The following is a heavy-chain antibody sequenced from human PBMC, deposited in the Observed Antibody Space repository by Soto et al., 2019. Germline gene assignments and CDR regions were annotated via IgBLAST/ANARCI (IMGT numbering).Heavy chain of an antibody. CDR3: ARGGGVGVAGSAAFDL. CDR2: INPATGAA. CDR1: GYPVTAYY. D-gene: IGHD3-3*01. V-gene: IGHV1-2*02. Sequence: QLHLVQSGAVVKKPGASVTVSCSASGYPVTAYYMHWVRQAPGRGLEWMGGINPATGAAKYTQTCQGRVPMPRATSTSTVFMELSGLTSEDTAVFYCARGGGVGVAGSAAFDLWGQGTLVTVSS. J-gene: IGHJ3*01.